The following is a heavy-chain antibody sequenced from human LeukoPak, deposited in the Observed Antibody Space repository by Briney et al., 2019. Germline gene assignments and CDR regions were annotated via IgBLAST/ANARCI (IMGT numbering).Heavy chain of an antibody. CDR1: GYTFTSYD. CDR3: ARVRASKYCSGGSCHYYYYGMDV. CDR2: ANPNSGNT. Sequence: ASVQVSCKASGYTFTSYDINWVRQATGQGLEWMGWANPNSGNTGYAQKFQGRVTMTRNTSISTAYMELSSLRSEDTAVYYCARVRASKYCSGGSCHYYYYGMDVWGQGTTVTVSS. J-gene: IGHJ6*02. D-gene: IGHD2-15*01. V-gene: IGHV1-8*01.